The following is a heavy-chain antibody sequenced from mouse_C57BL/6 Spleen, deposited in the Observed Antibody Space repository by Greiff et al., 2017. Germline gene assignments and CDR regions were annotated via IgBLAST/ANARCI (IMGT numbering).Heavy chain of an antibody. CDR2: INPGSGGT. Sequence: QVQLKQSVAELVRPGPSVKVSCKASGYAFPNYLIEWLKQRPGQGLEWIGVINPGSGGTNYNEKFKGKATLTADKSSSTAYMQLSSLTSEDAAVYFCARYVYAMDYWGQGTSVTVSS. CDR3: ARYVYAMDY. CDR1: GYAFPNYL. V-gene: IGHV1-54*01. J-gene: IGHJ4*01.